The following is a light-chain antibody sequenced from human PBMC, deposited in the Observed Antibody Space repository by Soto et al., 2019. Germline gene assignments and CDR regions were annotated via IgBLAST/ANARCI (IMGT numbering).Light chain of an antibody. CDR1: QSISSW. CDR3: QQYNNYPRT. J-gene: IGKJ1*01. V-gene: IGKV1-5*03. Sequence: DIQMTQSPSTLSASVGDRVTITCRASQSISSWLAWYQQKPGKAPKVLIYKASNLESGVPSRFSGSGSGTEFTLTISSLQPDDFGTYYCQQYNNYPRTFCQGTKVEV. CDR2: KAS.